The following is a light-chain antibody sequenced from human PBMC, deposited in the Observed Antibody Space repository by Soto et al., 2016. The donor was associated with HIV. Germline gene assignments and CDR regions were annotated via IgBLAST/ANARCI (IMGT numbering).Light chain of an antibody. CDR2: KDS. J-gene: IGLJ2*01. Sequence: SYELTQPSSVSVSPGQTATITCSGDVLAKKYARWFQQKPGQAPVLMIYKDSERPSGIPERFSGSTSGTTVTLTISGAQLEDEADYYCYSAADSNLTNVVFGGGTQLTVL. CDR3: YSAADSNLTNVV. CDR1: VLAKKY. V-gene: IGLV3-27*01.